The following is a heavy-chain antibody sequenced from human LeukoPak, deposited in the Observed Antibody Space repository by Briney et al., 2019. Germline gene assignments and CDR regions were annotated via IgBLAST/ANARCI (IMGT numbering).Heavy chain of an antibody. D-gene: IGHD2-2*01. Sequence: GGSLRLSCAASGFTFSSYGMHWVRQAPGKGLEWVAVISYDGSNKYYADSVKGRFTISRDNSKNTLYLQMNSLRAEDTAVYYCARGCSSTSCYLYKFDYWGQGTLVTVSS. CDR3: ARGCSSTSCYLYKFDY. V-gene: IGHV3-30*03. CDR2: ISYDGSNK. CDR1: GFTFSSYG. J-gene: IGHJ4*02.